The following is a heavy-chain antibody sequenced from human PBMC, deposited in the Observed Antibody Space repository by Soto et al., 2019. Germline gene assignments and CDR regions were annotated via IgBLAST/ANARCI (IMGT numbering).Heavy chain of an antibody. V-gene: IGHV4-4*02. CDR3: ARGPPIVGNTTPLDS. CDR2: IYHAGST. D-gene: IGHD1-26*01. J-gene: IGHJ4*02. Sequence: SETLSLTCSVSGGSITNSNWWTWVRLPPAKGLEWIGDIYHAGSTKYNPSLERRVNISVDTSKNQFALTLTSVTAADTAVYFCARGPPIVGNTTPLDSWGRGTLVTVS. CDR1: GGSITNSNW.